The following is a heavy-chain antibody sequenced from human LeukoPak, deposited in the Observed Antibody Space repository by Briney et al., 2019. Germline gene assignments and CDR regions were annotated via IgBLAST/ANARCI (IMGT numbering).Heavy chain of an antibody. CDR1: GFTFSSYG. Sequence: GRSLRLSCAASGFTFSSYGMHWVRQAPGKGLEWVAFIRYDGSNKYYADSVKGRFTISRDNSKNTLYLQMNSLRAEDTAVYYCAGDGGGYTYGNYYMDVWGKGTTVTVSS. CDR3: AGDGGGYTYGNYYMDV. V-gene: IGHV3-30*02. D-gene: IGHD5-18*01. CDR2: IRYDGSNK. J-gene: IGHJ6*03.